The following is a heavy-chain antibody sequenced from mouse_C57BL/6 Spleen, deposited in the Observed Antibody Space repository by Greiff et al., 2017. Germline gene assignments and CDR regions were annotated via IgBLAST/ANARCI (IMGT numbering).Heavy chain of an antibody. CDR2: IYPGDGDT. CDR3: ARKGHSNMDY. CDR1: GYAFSSYW. V-gene: IGHV1-80*01. J-gene: IGHJ4*01. Sequence: VHLVESGAELVKPGASVKISCKASGYAFSSYWMNWVKQRPGKGLEWIGQIYPGDGDTNYNGKFKGKATLTADKSSSTAYMQLSSLTSEDSAVYFCARKGHSNMDYWGQGTSVTGSS.